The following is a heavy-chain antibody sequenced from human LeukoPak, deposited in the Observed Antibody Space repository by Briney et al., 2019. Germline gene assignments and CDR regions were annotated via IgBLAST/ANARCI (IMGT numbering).Heavy chain of an antibody. CDR1: GFTFSNAW. D-gene: IGHD3-22*01. J-gene: IGHJ1*01. Sequence: GGSLRLSCAASGFTFSNAWMSWVRQAPGKGLEWVGRIKSKTDGGTTDYAAPVKGRFTISRDDSKNTLYLQMNSLKTEDTAVYYCTTDPRYYDSSGYYEYFQHWGQGTLVTVSS. V-gene: IGHV3-15*01. CDR3: TTDPRYYDSSGYYEYFQH. CDR2: IKSKTDGGTT.